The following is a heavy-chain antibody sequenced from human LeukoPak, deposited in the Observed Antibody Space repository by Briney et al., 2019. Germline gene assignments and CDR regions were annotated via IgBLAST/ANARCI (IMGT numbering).Heavy chain of an antibody. CDR2: MNPNSGNT. D-gene: IGHD3-22*01. Sequence: ASVKVSCKTSGYTCTSYDINWVRQATGQGLEWMGWMNPNSGNTGYAQKFQGRVTMTRDTSMSTAYMELSSLRSEDTAVYYCARLTKSSAYYKYHFDYWGQGTLVTVSS. V-gene: IGHV1-8*01. CDR1: GYTCTSYD. CDR3: ARLTKSSAYYKYHFDY. J-gene: IGHJ4*02.